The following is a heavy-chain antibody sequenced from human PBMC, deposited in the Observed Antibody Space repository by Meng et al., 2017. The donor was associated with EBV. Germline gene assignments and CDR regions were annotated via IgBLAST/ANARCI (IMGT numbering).Heavy chain of an antibody. CDR1: GYTFTSYY. V-gene: IGHV1-46*01. Sequence: QVQLVEAGAEVKKPGPSVKVSFKASGYTFTSYYLHWVRQAPGQGLEWMGIIIPAGGNTNYAQKFRGRFTMTRDTSTSTVYMDLSILTSEDTAVYYCVRELVGGTFDYWGQGTLVTVSS. J-gene: IGHJ4*02. CDR2: IIPAGGNT. D-gene: IGHD1/OR15-1a*01. CDR3: VRELVGGTFDY.